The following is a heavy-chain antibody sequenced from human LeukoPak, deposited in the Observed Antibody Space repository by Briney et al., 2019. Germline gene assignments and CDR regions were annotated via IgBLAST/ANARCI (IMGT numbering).Heavy chain of an antibody. V-gene: IGHV3-48*04. CDR2: ISSSSSTI. D-gene: IGHD2-21*01. Sequence: PGGSLRLSCTASGFTFSTYSMNWVRQAPGKGLEWVSYISSSSSTIYYADSVKGRFTISRDNAKNSLYLQMNSLRAEDTAVYYCARELPYFDYWGQGTLVTVSS. J-gene: IGHJ4*02. CDR3: ARELPYFDY. CDR1: GFTFSTYS.